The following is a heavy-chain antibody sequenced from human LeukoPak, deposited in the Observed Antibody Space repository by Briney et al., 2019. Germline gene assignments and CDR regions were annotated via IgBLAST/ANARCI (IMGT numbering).Heavy chain of an antibody. Sequence: GKSLRLSCAASGLTFSGYAMYWVRQAPGKGLEWVAVISYDGSNKHYADSVKGRFTISRDNSKNTLYLQMNSLRTEDTAVYYCARGSPPDYWGQGTLVTVSS. CDR1: GLTFSGYA. CDR3: ARGSPPDY. CDR2: ISYDGSNK. V-gene: IGHV3-30-3*01. J-gene: IGHJ4*02.